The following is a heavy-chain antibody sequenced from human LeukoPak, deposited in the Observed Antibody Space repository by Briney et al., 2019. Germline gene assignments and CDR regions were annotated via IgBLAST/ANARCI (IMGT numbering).Heavy chain of an antibody. CDR1: GYTLTSYY. J-gene: IGHJ6*02. Sequence: GASVKVSCKASGYTLTSYYMHWVRQAPGQGLEWMGGIIPIFGTANYAQKFQGRVTITADESTSTAYMELSSLRSEDTAVYYCARPLSMAEDCYGMDVWGQGTTVTVSS. CDR3: ARPLSMAEDCYGMDV. CDR2: IIPIFGTA. D-gene: IGHD2/OR15-2a*01. V-gene: IGHV1-69*13.